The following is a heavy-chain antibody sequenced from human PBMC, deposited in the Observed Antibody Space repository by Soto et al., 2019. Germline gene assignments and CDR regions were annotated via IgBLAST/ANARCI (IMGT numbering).Heavy chain of an antibody. V-gene: IGHV1-3*01. Sequence: QVQLVQSGAEVKKPGASVKVSCKASGYTFTSDAMHWVRQAPGQRLEWMGWINAGNGNTKYSQKFQGRVTITRDTSASTAYMELSSLRSEDTAVYYCARGYGGPIGWFDPWGQGTLVTVSS. CDR3: ARGYGGPIGWFDP. CDR2: INAGNGNT. J-gene: IGHJ5*02. D-gene: IGHD3-16*01. CDR1: GYTFTSDA.